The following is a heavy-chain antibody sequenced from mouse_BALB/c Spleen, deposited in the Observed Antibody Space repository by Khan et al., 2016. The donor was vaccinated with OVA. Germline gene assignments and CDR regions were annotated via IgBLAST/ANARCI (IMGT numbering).Heavy chain of an antibody. J-gene: IGHJ3*01. D-gene: IGHD1-2*01. CDR2: ISPGSGDT. Sequence: QVQLQPSGAELARPGASVKLSCKASGYTFTDYYINWVKQRTGQGLEWIGEISPGSGDTYYNEKFKGKATLTADKSSTTAYMQLSSLTSEASVVYFCARRNYFGYTFAYWGQGTLVTVSA. V-gene: IGHV1-77*01. CDR1: GYTFTDYY. CDR3: ARRNYFGYTFAY.